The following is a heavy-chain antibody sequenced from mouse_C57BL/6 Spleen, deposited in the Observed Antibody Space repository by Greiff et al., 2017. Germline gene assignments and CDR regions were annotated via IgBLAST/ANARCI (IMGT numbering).Heavy chain of an antibody. CDR1: GYTFTSYD. V-gene: IGHV1-85*01. D-gene: IGHD1-1*01. J-gene: IGHJ2*01. CDR3: ARKDYGSNFDY. Sequence: QVQLQQSGPELVKPGASVKLSCKASGYTFTSYDINWVKQRPGQGLEWIGCIYPRDGSTKYNEKFKGKATLTVDTSSSTAYMGLHSLTSEDSAVYFCARKDYGSNFDYWGQGTTLTVSS. CDR2: IYPRDGST.